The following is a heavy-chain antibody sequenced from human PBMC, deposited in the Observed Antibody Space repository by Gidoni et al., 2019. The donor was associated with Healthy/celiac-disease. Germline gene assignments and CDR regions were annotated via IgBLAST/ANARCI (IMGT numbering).Heavy chain of an antibody. CDR1: GLPFSSYG. V-gene: IGHV3-30*03. CDR3: ASPRAPFCGGDCYFDY. D-gene: IGHD2-21*01. Sequence: QVQLVESGGGVVQPGRSLRLSCAASGLPFSSYGMHWVRQAPGKGLEWVAVISYDGSNKYYADSVKGRFTISRDNSKNTLYLQMNSLRAEDTAVYYCASPRAPFCGGDCYFDYWGQGTLVTVSS. J-gene: IGHJ4*02. CDR2: ISYDGSNK.